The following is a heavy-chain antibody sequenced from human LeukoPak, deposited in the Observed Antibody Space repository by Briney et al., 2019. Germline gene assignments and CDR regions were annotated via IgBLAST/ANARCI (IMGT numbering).Heavy chain of an antibody. CDR1: GYTVTGYY. D-gene: IGHD3-10*01. V-gene: IGHV1-2*02. J-gene: IGHJ4*02. CDR2: INPNSGGT. Sequence: ASVKVSCKSSGYTVTGYYIHWVRQAPGQGLEWLGWINPNSGGTNYAQKFQGRVTMTRDTSINTAYMELNRLRLDDTAVYYCARPDYGSGNYYYFEYWGQGTLVTVSS. CDR3: ARPDYGSGNYYYFEY.